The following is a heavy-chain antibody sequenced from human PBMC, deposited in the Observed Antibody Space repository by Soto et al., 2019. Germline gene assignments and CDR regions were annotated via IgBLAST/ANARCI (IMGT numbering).Heavy chain of an antibody. D-gene: IGHD3-10*01. CDR1: GFTFSSYA. CDR3: AKASGWFGEFDY. Sequence: EVQLLESGGGLVQPGWSLRLSCAASGFTFSSYAMSWVRQAPGKGLVRVSANSGSGGSTYYADSVKGRFTISRDSSKNTLYLQMNSLRAEHTAVYYCAKASGWFGEFDYGGQGTLFTVSS. V-gene: IGHV3-23*01. J-gene: IGHJ4*02. CDR2: NSGSGGST.